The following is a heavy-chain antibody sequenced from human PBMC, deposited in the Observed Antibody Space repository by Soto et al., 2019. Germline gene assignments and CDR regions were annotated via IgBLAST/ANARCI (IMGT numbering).Heavy chain of an antibody. CDR2: IYTSGST. Sequence: SETLSLTCTVSGGSISSYYWSWIRQPAGKGLEWIGRIYTSGSTNYNPSLKSRVTMSVDTSKKQFSLKLSSVTAADTAVYYCARHPSNWGNWYFDLGGRGTLVTVSS. CDR3: ARHPSNWGNWYFDL. CDR1: GGSISSYY. J-gene: IGHJ2*01. V-gene: IGHV4-4*07. D-gene: IGHD7-27*01.